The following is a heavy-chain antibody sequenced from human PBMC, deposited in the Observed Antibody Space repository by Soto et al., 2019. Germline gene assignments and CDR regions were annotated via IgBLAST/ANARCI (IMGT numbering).Heavy chain of an antibody. J-gene: IGHJ3*01. CDR3: TKGGVILEAGCEM. V-gene: IGHV3-9*01. CDR2: ITWKGDYT. CDR1: GFTFDDYA. Sequence: EGQVVESGGGLVQPGRSLRLSCSVSGFTFDDYAMHWVRQAPGKGLEWVSGITWKGDYTAYADSVKGRFTISRDNANKSLFLQMKSLRAVDTAVYYCTKGGVILEAGCEMGGQGTLVTVSS. D-gene: IGHD3-10*01.